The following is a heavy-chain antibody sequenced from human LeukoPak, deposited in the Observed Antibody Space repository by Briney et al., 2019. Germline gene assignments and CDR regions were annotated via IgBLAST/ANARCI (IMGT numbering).Heavy chain of an antibody. V-gene: IGHV3-64*01. J-gene: IGHJ1*01. Sequence: GGSLRLSCAASGFTLSSYSMHWVRQAPGKGLEFVSAISRNGRNTYYGNSVKGRFTISRDISKNTLHLQMGSLRPEDMAVYYCARVDSGSACASWGQGILVTVSS. CDR3: ARVDSGSACAS. D-gene: IGHD6-19*01. CDR2: ISRNGRNT. CDR1: GFTLSSYS.